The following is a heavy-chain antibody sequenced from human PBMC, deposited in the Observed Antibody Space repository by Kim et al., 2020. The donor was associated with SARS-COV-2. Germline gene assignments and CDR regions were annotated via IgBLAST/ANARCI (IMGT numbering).Heavy chain of an antibody. J-gene: IGHJ4*02. D-gene: IGHD3-3*01. V-gene: IGHV1-18*01. Sequence: KLQGRVTMTTDTSTSTAYMELRSLRSDDTAVYYCARVYDFWSGYYRHFDYWGQGTLVTVSS. CDR3: ARVYDFWSGYYRHFDY.